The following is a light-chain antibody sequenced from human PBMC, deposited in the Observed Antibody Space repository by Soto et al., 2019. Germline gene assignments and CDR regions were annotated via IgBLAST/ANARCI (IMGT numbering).Light chain of an antibody. V-gene: IGLV2-14*03. Sequence: QSVLTQPASVSGSPGQSITISCTGTSSDIGAYNYVSWFQQYSGKAPTLIIYEVRCRPSGVSSRFSGSKSGNTASLTISGLQAEDEADYYCGSYASATLIFGGGTKLTVL. J-gene: IGLJ2*01. CDR2: EVR. CDR3: GSYASATLI. CDR1: SSDIGAYNY.